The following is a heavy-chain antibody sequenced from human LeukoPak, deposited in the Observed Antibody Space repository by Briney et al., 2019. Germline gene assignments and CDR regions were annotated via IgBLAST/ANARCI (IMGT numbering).Heavy chain of an antibody. J-gene: IGHJ5*02. CDR2: INHSGST. V-gene: IGHV4-34*01. Sequence: PSEILSLTCAVYGGSFSGYYWSWIRQPPGKGLEWIGEINHSGSTNYNPSLKSRVTISVDTSKNQFSLKLSSVTAADTAVYYCARVVPAAKVGPDNWFDPWGQGTLVTVSS. CDR1: GGSFSGYY. D-gene: IGHD2-2*01. CDR3: ARVVPAAKVGPDNWFDP.